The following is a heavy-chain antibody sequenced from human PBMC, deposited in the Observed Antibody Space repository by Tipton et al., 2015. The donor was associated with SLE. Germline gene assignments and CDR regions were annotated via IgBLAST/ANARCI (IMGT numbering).Heavy chain of an antibody. V-gene: IGHV3-30*02. CDR3: VKDWTWSFES. J-gene: IGHJ4*02. Sequence: QLVQSGGGVVQPGGSLRLSCAVSRFILSSSGMHWVRQAPGKGLEWVAYISYGGDNKYYADSVTGRFTISRDDSMSTMYMEMNSLRPEDTAVYYCVKDWTWSFESWGQGTLVTVSS. D-gene: IGHD3-3*01. CDR2: ISYGGDNK. CDR1: RFILSSSG.